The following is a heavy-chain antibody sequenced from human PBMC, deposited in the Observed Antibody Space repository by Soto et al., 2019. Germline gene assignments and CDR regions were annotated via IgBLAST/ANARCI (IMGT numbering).Heavy chain of an antibody. CDR2: ISYDGSNK. CDR3: AKESETQNYYYGMDV. V-gene: IGHV3-30*18. Sequence: PGGSLRLSCAASGFTFSSYGMHWVRQAPGKGLEWVAVISYDGSNKYYADSVKGRFTISRDNSKNTLYLQMNSLRAEDTAVYYCAKESETQNYYYGMDVWRQGTTVTVSS. CDR1: GFTFSSYG. J-gene: IGHJ6*02. D-gene: IGHD3-3*01.